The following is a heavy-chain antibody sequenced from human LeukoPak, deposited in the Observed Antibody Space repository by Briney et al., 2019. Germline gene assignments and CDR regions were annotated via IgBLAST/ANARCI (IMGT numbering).Heavy chain of an antibody. CDR3: AWPPAP. V-gene: IGHV3-53*01. CDR2: IYSGGST. Sequence: TGGSLRLSCAASGFTVSSNYMSWVRQAPGKGLEWVSVIYSGGSTYYADSVKGRFTISRDNAKNSLYLQMNSLRAEDTAVYYCAWPPAPWGQGTLVTVSS. CDR1: GFTVSSNY. J-gene: IGHJ4*02. D-gene: IGHD2-2*01.